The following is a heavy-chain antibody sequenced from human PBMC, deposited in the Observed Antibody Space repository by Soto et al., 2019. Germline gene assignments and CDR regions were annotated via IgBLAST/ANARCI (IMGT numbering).Heavy chain of an antibody. CDR3: ASEGQAPYYYYGMDV. Sequence: QVQVVQSGDEVKKPGASVKVSCKASGYTFTNYGFSWVRQAPGQGLEWMGWISGYNGNTKYAEKFQGRVTMTTDTSTRTAHMELRSLRSDDTAVYYCASEGQAPYYYYGMDVWCQGTAVTVSS. V-gene: IGHV1-18*01. J-gene: IGHJ6*02. CDR2: ISGYNGNT. CDR1: GYTFTNYG.